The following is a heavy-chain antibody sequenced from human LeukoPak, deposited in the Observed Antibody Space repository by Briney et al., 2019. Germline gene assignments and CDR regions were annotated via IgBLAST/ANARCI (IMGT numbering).Heavy chain of an antibody. V-gene: IGHV4-34*01. CDR2: INHSGST. J-gene: IGHJ3*02. CDR3: ARFPCSGDSCYSGIRAFDI. D-gene: IGHD2-15*01. Sequence: PSETLSLTCAVYGGSFSTYYWNWIRQSPGKGLEWIGEINHSGSTNSNPSLKSRVTILIDTSKNQFSLKLSSVTAADTAVYYCARFPCSGDSCYSGIRAFDIWGQGTMVIVSP. CDR1: GGSFSTYY.